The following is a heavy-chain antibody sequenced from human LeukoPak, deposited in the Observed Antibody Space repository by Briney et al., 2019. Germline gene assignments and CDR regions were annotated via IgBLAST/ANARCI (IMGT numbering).Heavy chain of an antibody. CDR1: GFTFSSYG. J-gene: IGHJ2*01. D-gene: IGHD4-17*01. V-gene: IGHV3-33*01. CDR2: IWYDGSNK. Sequence: GRSLRLSCAASGFTFSSYGMHWVRQAPGKGLEWVAVIWYDGSNKYYADSVKGRFTISRDNSKNTLYLQMNSLRAEDTAVYYCARAGRDYGDYLPHWYFDLWGRGTLVTVSS. CDR3: ARAGRDYGDYLPHWYFDL.